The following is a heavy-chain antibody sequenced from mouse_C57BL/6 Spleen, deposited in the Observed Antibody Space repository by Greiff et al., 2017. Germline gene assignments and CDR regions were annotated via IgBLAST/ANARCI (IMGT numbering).Heavy chain of an antibody. CDR1: GYTFTSYW. CDR2: IHPNSGST. CDR3: AIWDDYAWFAY. V-gene: IGHV1-64*01. Sequence: QVQLQQPGAELVKPGASVTLSCKASGYTFTSYWMHWVKQRPGQGLEWIGMIHPNSGSTNYNEKFKSKATLTVDKSSSTAYMQLSSLSSEDSAVYYCAIWDDYAWFAYWGQGTLVTVSA. J-gene: IGHJ3*01. D-gene: IGHD2-4*01.